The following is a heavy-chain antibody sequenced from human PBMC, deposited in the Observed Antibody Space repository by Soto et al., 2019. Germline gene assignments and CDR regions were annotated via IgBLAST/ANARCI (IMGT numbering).Heavy chain of an antibody. J-gene: IGHJ4*02. D-gene: IGHD5-12*01. Sequence: LRLSCTASGFTFSTYPITWVRHAPGKWLEWVSVIYSGGSTYYADSVKGRFTISRENSKNTLYLQMNSLRAEETAVYYCARSHGYKSLFDYWGQGTLVGVSS. CDR1: GFTFSTYP. CDR3: ARSHGYKSLFDY. V-gene: IGHV3-53*01. CDR2: IYSGGST.